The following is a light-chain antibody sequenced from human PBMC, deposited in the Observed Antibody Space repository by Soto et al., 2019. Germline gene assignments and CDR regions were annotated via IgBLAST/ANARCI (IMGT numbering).Light chain of an antibody. CDR3: QQYYSSPYT. Sequence: DIVMTQSPDSLAVSPGERATINCKSSQSVLYSPNNKNYLAWYQQKPGQPPKLLIYWSSTRESGVPDRFSGSGSRTDFTLTISSLQAEDVAIYFCQQYYSSPYTFGQGTKLEIK. V-gene: IGKV4-1*01. CDR2: WSS. J-gene: IGKJ2*01. CDR1: QSVLYSPNNKNY.